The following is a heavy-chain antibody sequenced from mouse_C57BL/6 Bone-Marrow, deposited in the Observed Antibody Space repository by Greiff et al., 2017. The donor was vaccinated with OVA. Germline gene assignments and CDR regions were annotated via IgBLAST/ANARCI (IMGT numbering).Heavy chain of an antibody. CDR1: GFTFSDFY. J-gene: IGHJ1*03. D-gene: IGHD1-1*01. CDR2: SRTKANDYTK. V-gene: IGHV7-1*01. CDR3: ARAYGSSYGYWYFDV. Sequence: EVKLVESGGGLVQSGRSLRLSCATSGFTFSDFYMEWVRQAPGKGLEWIAASRTKANDYTKEYSAFVKGRFIVSRATSTSILYLQMNVLRAEDTAIYDCARAYGSSYGYWYFDVWGTGTTVTVSS.